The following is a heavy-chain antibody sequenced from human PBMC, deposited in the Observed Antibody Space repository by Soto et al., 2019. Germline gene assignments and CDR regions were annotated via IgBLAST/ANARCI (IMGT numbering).Heavy chain of an antibody. Sequence: GGCRRLSCAASGFTFSSYAMSWVRQAPEKGLRSCSPISGSGGSTYYADSVKGRFTIARDNSKNTLYLQMNSLRAEDTAVYYCPPSYDILPGYKTGYWGPGTLVNVSS. CDR3: PPSYDILPGYKTGY. CDR1: GFTFSSYA. V-gene: IGHV3-23*01. J-gene: IGHJ4*02. CDR2: ISGSGGST. D-gene: IGHD3-9*01.